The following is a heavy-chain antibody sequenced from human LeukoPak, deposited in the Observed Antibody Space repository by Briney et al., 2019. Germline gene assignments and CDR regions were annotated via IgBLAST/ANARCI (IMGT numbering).Heavy chain of an antibody. Sequence: PSETLSLTCTVSGGSISSYYWSWIRQPPGKGLEWIGYIYYSGSTNYNPSLKSRVTISVDTSKNQSSLKLSSVTAADTAVYYCARELWFGEPWDYYYYYGMDVWGQGTTVTVSS. J-gene: IGHJ6*02. D-gene: IGHD3-10*01. CDR2: IYYSGST. CDR1: GGSISSYY. CDR3: ARELWFGEPWDYYYYYGMDV. V-gene: IGHV4-59*01.